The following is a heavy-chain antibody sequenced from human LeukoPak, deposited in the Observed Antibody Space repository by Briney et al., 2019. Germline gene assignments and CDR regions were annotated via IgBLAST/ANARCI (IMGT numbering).Heavy chain of an antibody. Sequence: GGSLRLSCAASGFTFDDYAMHWVRHAPGKGLEWVSGISWNSGSIGYADSVKGRFTISRDNAKNSLYLQMNSLRAEDTALYYCAKDIGAVAGLDYWGQGTLVTVSS. CDR1: GFTFDDYA. CDR2: ISWNSGSI. D-gene: IGHD6-19*01. CDR3: AKDIGAVAGLDY. V-gene: IGHV3-9*01. J-gene: IGHJ4*02.